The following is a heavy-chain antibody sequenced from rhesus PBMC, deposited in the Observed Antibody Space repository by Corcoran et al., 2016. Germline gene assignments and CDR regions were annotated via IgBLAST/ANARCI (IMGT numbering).Heavy chain of an antibody. J-gene: IGHJ4*01. CDR2: ISDNGGRT. V-gene: IGHV4-173*01. CDR3: AREPPPYLAAAGAPYLG. CDR1: GGSISSNY. Sequence: QVQLQESGPGLVKPSETLSLTCAVSGGSISSNYWTWIRQFPGKGLEGIGRISDNGGRTDYNPSLRSRGTISTDTSNNQFSLKLRSVTAADTAVYYCAREPPPYLAAAGAPYLGWGQGVLVTVSS. D-gene: IGHD6-31*01.